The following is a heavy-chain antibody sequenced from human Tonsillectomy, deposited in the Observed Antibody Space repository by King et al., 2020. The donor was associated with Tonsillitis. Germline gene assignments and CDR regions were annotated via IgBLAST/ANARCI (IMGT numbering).Heavy chain of an antibody. CDR3: ARHSSGWYYFDH. D-gene: IGHD6-19*01. J-gene: IGHJ4*02. CDR1: GGSISSYY. CDR2: IYYSGST. Sequence: VQLQESGPGLVKPSETLSLTCTVSGGSISSYYWSWIRQPPGKGLEWIGYIYYSGSTNYNPSLKSRVTISVDTSKNQFSLKLSSVTAADTAVYYWARHSSGWYYFDHWGQGTLVAVSS. V-gene: IGHV4-59*01.